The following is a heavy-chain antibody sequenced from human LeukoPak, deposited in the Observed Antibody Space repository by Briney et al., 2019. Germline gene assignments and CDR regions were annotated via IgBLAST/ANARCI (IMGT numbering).Heavy chain of an antibody. Sequence: SETLSLTCTVSGDSLSSSTYYWGWIRQPPGKGLEWIGSIYYSGSTYYNPSLKSRVTISVDTSKNQFSLKLSSVTAADTAVYYCARPRDGYNLDYFDYWGQRTLVTVSS. D-gene: IGHD5-24*01. CDR2: IYYSGST. V-gene: IGHV4-39*01. J-gene: IGHJ4*02. CDR3: ARPRDGYNLDYFDY. CDR1: GDSLSSSTYY.